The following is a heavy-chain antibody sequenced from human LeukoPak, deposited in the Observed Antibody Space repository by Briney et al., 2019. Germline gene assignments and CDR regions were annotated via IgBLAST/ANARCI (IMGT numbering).Heavy chain of an antibody. Sequence: SETLSLTCTVSGVSISSSNSYWGWIRQPPGKGLEWIGYIYYSGSTNYNPSLKSRVTISVDTSKNQFSLKLSSVTAADTAVYYCAIRYYDILTGYWGDYWGQGTLVTVSS. J-gene: IGHJ4*02. CDR3: AIRYYDILTGYWGDY. CDR2: IYYSGST. V-gene: IGHV4-61*05. D-gene: IGHD3-9*01. CDR1: GVSISSSNSY.